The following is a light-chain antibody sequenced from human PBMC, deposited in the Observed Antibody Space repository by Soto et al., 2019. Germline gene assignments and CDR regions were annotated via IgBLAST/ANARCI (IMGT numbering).Light chain of an antibody. CDR1: NVGSKS. CDR3: QVWDSSTIDLG. V-gene: IGLV3-21*02. J-gene: IGLJ1*01. CDR2: DAS. Sequence: SYDLTQPPSVSVAPGQTARITCGGNNVGSKSVHWYQQKPGQAPVLVVYDASDRPSGIPERFSGSNSGNTATLTISRVEAGDEADYYCQVWDSSTIDLGFGTGTKVTVL.